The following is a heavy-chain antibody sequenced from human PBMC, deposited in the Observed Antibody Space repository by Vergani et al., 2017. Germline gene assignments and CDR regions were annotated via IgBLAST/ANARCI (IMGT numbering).Heavy chain of an antibody. J-gene: IGHJ4*02. CDR1: GGSISSSSYY. CDR2: IYYSGST. D-gene: IGHD3-10*01. Sequence: QLQLQESGPGLVKPSETLSLTCTVSGGSISSSSYYWGWIRQPPGKGLEWIGSIYYSGSTYYNPSLKSRVTISVDTSKNQFSLKLSSVTAADTAVYYCARARWFGELLIGLDYWGQGTLVTVSS. CDR3: ARARWFGELLIGLDY. V-gene: IGHV4-39*07.